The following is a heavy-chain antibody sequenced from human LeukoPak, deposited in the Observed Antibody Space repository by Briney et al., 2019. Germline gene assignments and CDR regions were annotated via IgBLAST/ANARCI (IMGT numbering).Heavy chain of an antibody. CDR3: ARGPLHVALSSGSLKWLDP. Sequence: ASVKVSCKASGGSFRSSTFAWVRQAPGRGLEWMGGTIPIFGTANYALEFQGRATITTDESTSTVYMELSSLRSEDTAMYYCARGPLHVALSSGSLKWLDPWGQGSLVTVSS. D-gene: IGHD3-3*01. J-gene: IGHJ5*02. CDR1: GGSFRSST. V-gene: IGHV1-69*05. CDR2: TIPIFGTA.